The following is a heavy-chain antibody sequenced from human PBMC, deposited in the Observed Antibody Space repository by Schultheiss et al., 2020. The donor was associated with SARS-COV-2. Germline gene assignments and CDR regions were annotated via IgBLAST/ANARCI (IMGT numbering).Heavy chain of an antibody. J-gene: IGHJ4*02. CDR2: ISSSGSTI. D-gene: IGHD3-3*01. CDR3: ASEIDFWSGYYMDY. CDR1: GFTFSNAW. V-gene: IGHV3-11*04. Sequence: GGSLRLSCAASGFTFSNAWMSWVRQAPGKGLEWVSYISSSGSTIYYADSVKGRFTISRDNAKNSLYLQMNSLRAEDTAVYYCASEIDFWSGYYMDYWGQGTLVTVSS.